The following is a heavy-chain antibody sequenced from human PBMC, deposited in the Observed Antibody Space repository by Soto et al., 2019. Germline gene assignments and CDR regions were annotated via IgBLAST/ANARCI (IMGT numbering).Heavy chain of an antibody. CDR2: ISKSGGDT. J-gene: IGHJ4*02. D-gene: IGHD2-2*01. CDR3: AKDTYSSSWYF. Sequence: EVQLLESGGDLVQPGGSLRLSCAASGFTFTKYAMTWVRQPPGKGLEWVSSISKSGGDTYYADSVKGRCTISRDNSKNTLYLQMNGLRAEDTALYFCAKDTYSSSWYFWGQGTLVTVSS. CDR1: GFTFTKYA. V-gene: IGHV3-23*01.